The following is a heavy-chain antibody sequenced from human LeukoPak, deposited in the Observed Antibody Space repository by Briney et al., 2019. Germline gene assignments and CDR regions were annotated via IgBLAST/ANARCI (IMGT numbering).Heavy chain of an antibody. Sequence: AXYGGSFSGXXXXXIRXXPGXXXXXXXEINHSGSTNYXPSLKSRVTISVDTSKNQFSLKLSSVTAADTAVYYCARGCRWGTMVRGVGNHDPIGGGWFDPWGQGTLVTVSS. CDR3: ARGCRWGTMVRGVGNHDPIGGGWFDP. D-gene: IGHD3-10*01. CDR1: GGSFSGXX. V-gene: IGHV4-34*01. J-gene: IGHJ5*02. CDR2: INHSGST.